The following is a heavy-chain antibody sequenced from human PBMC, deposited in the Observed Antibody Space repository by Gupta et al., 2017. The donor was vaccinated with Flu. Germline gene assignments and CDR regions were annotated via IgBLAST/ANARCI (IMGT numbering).Heavy chain of an antibody. D-gene: IGHD4-17*01. CDR1: GGTFSSYT. Sequence: QVQLVQSGAEVKKPGSSVKVSCKASGGTFSSYTISWVRQAPGQGLEWMGRIIPLLGIANYAQKFQGRVTITADKSTSTAYMELSSLRSEDTAVYYCARDLGDYGNYWGQGTLVTVSS. CDR2: IIPLLGIA. CDR3: ARDLGDYGNY. V-gene: IGHV1-69*08. J-gene: IGHJ4*02.